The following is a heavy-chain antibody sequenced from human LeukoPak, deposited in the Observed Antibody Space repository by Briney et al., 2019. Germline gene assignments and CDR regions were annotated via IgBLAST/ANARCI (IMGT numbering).Heavy chain of an antibody. V-gene: IGHV3-23*01. Sequence: GGSLRLSCTASGFTFTSYAMSWVRQVPGEGLEWVSVISGSGDNTYYADSVKGRFTISRDNSKNMLYLQMNSLRAEDTAVYYCAKWKYSNSGIDDYWGQGTLVTVSS. CDR3: AKWKYSNSGIDDY. J-gene: IGHJ4*02. CDR2: ISGSGDNT. D-gene: IGHD6-6*01. CDR1: GFTFTSYA.